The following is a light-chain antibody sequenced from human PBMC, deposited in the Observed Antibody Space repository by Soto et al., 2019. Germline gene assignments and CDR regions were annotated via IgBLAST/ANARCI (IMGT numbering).Light chain of an antibody. CDR1: SSDVGGYKF. CDR3: SSYAGSNNLGV. CDR2: EVS. V-gene: IGLV2-8*01. Sequence: QSALTQPASVSGSPGQSITISCTGTSSDVGGYKFVSWYQQHPGTAPKLMIYEVSKRPSGVPDRFSGSKSGNTASLTVSGLQAEDEADYYCSSYAGSNNLGVFGGGTKVTVL. J-gene: IGLJ2*01.